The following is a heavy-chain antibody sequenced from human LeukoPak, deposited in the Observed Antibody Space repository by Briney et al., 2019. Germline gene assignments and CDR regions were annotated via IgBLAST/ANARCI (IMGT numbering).Heavy chain of an antibody. CDR2: IYYSGTT. V-gene: IGHV4-39*02. D-gene: IGHD1-1*01. CDR3: ARPGHSYYYMDV. J-gene: IGHJ6*03. CDR1: GGSISSYY. Sequence: SETLSLTRTVSGGSISSYYWSWIRQPPGKGLEWIGTIYYSGTTYYNPSLKSRVTISADTSKNHFSLKLSSVTAADTAVYYCARPGHSYYYMDVWGKGTTVTVSS.